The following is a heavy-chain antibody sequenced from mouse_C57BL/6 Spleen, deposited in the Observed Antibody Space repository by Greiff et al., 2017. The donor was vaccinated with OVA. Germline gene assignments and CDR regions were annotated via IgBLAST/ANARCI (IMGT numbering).Heavy chain of an antibody. CDR3: ARDQRSDFDY. Sequence: EVQVVESEGGLVQPGSSMKLSCTASGFTFSDYYMAWVRQVPEKGLEWVANINYDGSSTYYLDSLKSRFIISRDNAKNILYLQMSSLKSEDTATYYCARDQRSDFDYWGQGTTLTVSS. V-gene: IGHV5-16*01. CDR1: GFTFSDYY. CDR2: INYDGSST. J-gene: IGHJ2*01.